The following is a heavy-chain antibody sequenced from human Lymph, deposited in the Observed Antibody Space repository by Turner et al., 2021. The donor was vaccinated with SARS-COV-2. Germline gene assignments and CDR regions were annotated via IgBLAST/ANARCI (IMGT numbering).Heavy chain of an antibody. J-gene: IGHJ4*02. CDR3: VRGGSIAVAGNQDFDY. CDR1: ANTFTGYY. Sequence: QVRLVQSGAEVKKPGASVIVSCKASANTFTGYYMHWGRQAPGQGLGWMGWINPNSGGTSYAQKFQGRVSMTRDTSISKAYMELSRLRSEDTAVYYCVRGGSIAVAGNQDFDYWGQGTMVTVSS. V-gene: IGHV1-2*02. D-gene: IGHD6-19*01. CDR2: INPNSGGT.